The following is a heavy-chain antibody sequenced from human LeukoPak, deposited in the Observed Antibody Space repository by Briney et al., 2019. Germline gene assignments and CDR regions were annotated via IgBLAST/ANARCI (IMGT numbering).Heavy chain of an antibody. V-gene: IGHV3-48*03. CDR3: ASDVDTAMDPHFDY. Sequence: SGGSLTLSCAASGLTFSSYEMNWVRQPPGKGREWVLYISISHSTISYPSFVKGPFHLSRGHAKNTLYLQMYSLRAEDTAIYYCASDVDTAMDPHFDYWGQGTLVNVSS. D-gene: IGHD5-18*01. CDR1: GLTFSSYE. J-gene: IGHJ4*02. CDR2: ISISHSTI.